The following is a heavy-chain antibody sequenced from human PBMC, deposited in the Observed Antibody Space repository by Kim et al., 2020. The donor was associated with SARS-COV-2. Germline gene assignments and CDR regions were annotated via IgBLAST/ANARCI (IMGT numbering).Heavy chain of an antibody. CDR3: ARGGGTVGTLDY. D-gene: IGHD4-17*01. J-gene: IGHJ4*02. Sequence: ASVKVSCKASGYTFTSYAMHWVRQAPGQRLEWMGWINAGNGNTKYSQKFQGRVTITRDTSASTAYMELSSLRSEDTAVYYCARGGGTVGTLDYCGQGTLVTVSS. CDR2: INAGNGNT. V-gene: IGHV1-3*01. CDR1: GYTFTSYA.